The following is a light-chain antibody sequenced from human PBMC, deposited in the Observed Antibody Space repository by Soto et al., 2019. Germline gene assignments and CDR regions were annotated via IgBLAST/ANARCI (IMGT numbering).Light chain of an antibody. CDR1: SSDVGGYNY. CDR2: DVS. CDR3: SSYTSSSS. V-gene: IGLV2-14*01. J-gene: IGLJ1*01. Sequence: QLVLTQPASVSGSPGQSITISCTGTSSDVGGYNYVSWYQQHPGKAPKLMIYDVSNRPSGVSNRFSGSKSGNTASLTISGLQAEDEADYYCSSYTSSSSFGTGTKVTVL.